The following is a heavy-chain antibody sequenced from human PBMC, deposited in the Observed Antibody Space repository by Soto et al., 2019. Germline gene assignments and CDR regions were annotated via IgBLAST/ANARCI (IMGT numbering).Heavy chain of an antibody. CDR2: ISAYNGNT. J-gene: IGHJ4*02. Sequence: QVQLVQSGAEVKKPGASVKVSCKASGYTFTSYGISWVRQAPGQGLEWMGWISAYNGNTNYVQKLQGRVTMTTDTSTSTAYMELRSLRSDDTAVYYCARGTDVDYYGSGSYFSYWGQGTLVTVSS. V-gene: IGHV1-18*01. D-gene: IGHD3-10*01. CDR3: ARGTDVDYYGSGSYFSY. CDR1: GYTFTSYG.